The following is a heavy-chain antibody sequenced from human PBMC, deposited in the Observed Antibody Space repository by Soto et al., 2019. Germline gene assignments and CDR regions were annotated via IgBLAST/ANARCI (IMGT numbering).Heavy chain of an antibody. CDR2: IYYSGST. D-gene: IGHD3-16*01. CDR1: GGSISSYY. Sequence: SETLSLTCTVSGGSISSYYWSWIRQPPGKGLEWIGYIYYSGSTNYNPSLKSRVTISVDTSKNQFSLKLSSVTAADTAVYYCARVGGSSLYYYYMDVWGKGTTVTVSS. CDR3: ARVGGSSLYYYYMDV. J-gene: IGHJ6*03. V-gene: IGHV4-59*01.